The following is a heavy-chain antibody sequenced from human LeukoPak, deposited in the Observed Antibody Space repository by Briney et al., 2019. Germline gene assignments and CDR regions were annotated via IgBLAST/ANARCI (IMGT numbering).Heavy chain of an antibody. J-gene: IGHJ3*02. CDR2: ISGSAGDT. CDR3: ANAGYSSSWYGGSDI. CDR1: GFTLSSYA. V-gene: IGHV3-23*01. Sequence: GGSLRLSCAASGFTLSSYAMSWVRQAPGKGLEWVSAISGSAGDTNYADSVKGRFTIPRDKSKNMLYLQMNSLRGEDTAVYYCANAGYSSSWYGGSDIWGQGTMVTVS. D-gene: IGHD6-13*01.